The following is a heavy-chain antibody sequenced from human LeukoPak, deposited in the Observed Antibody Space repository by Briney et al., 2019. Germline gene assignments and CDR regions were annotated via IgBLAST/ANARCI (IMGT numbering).Heavy chain of an antibody. V-gene: IGHV1-46*01. CDR3: AKSLSTYYYDSSGYYYDY. Sequence: ASVKVSCKASGYTFTSYYMHWVRRAPGQGLEWMGIINPSGGSTSYAQKFQGRVTMTRDTSTSTVYMELSSLRSEDTAVYYCAKSLSTYYYDSSGYYYDYWGQGTLVTVSS. D-gene: IGHD3-22*01. CDR1: GYTFTSYY. J-gene: IGHJ4*02. CDR2: INPSGGST.